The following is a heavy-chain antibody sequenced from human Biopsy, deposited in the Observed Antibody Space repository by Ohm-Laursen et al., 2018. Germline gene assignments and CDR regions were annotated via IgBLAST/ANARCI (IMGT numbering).Heavy chain of an antibody. CDR2: IRRGGDYM. CDR3: ARDQRGPSLLEAKLTPNYFDY. V-gene: IGHV3-21*01. CDR1: GFTLSYYS. D-gene: IGHD1-1*01. J-gene: IGHJ4*02. Sequence: GSLRLSCAASGFTLSYYSMNWFRQAPGKGLEWVSSIRRGGDYMFYADSVKGRFTISRDNAKNSLYLQMNSLRAEDTAVYYCARDQRGPSLLEAKLTPNYFDYWGRGSLVTVSS.